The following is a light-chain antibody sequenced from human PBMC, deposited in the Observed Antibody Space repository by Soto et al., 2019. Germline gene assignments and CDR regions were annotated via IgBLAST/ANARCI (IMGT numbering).Light chain of an antibody. CDR2: DVS. CDR1: SSDVGGYNY. CDR3: SSYTCSSTRDVV. V-gene: IGLV2-14*01. J-gene: IGLJ2*01. Sequence: QSVLTQPASVSGSPGQSITISCTGTSSDVGGYNYVSWYQQHPGKAPKLMIYDVSNRPSGVSNRFSGSKSGNTASLTISGLQAEDEADYYCSSYTCSSTRDVVFGGGTKLTVL.